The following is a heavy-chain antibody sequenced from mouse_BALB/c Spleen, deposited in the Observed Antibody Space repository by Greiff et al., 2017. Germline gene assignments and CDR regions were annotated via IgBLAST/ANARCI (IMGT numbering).Heavy chain of an antibody. J-gene: IGHJ2*01. V-gene: IGHV1-54*01. CDR3: ARSIYYYGSSYYFDY. Sequence: QVQLQQSGAELVRPGTSVKVSCKASGYAFTNYLIEWVKQRPGQGLEWIGVINPGSGGTNYNEKFKGKATLTADKSSSTAYMQLSSLTSDGSAVYFCARSIYYYGSSYYFDYWGQGTTLTVSS. D-gene: IGHD1-1*01. CDR2: INPGSGGT. CDR1: GYAFTNYL.